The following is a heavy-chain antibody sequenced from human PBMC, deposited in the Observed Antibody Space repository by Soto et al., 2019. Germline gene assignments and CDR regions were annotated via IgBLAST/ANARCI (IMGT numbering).Heavy chain of an antibody. J-gene: IGHJ1*01. V-gene: IGHV4-30-4*01. CDR3: ARTVRLLGYDSSGHPEYFQH. CDR1: GGSISSGGYS. Sequence: PSETLSLTCAVSGGSISSGGYSWSGIRQPPGKGLEWIGYIYYSGSTYYNPSLMSRVTISVDTSKNQFSLKLSSVTAADTAVYFCARTVRLLGYDSSGHPEYFQHWGQGTLVTVSS. D-gene: IGHD3-22*01. CDR2: IYYSGST.